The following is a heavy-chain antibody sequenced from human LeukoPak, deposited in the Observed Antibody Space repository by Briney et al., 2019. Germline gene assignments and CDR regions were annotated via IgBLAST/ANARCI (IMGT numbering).Heavy chain of an antibody. CDR2: IKTDGTNT. J-gene: IGHJ5*02. D-gene: IGHD3-3*01. V-gene: IGHV3-74*01. CDR3: ARDAEVGTLFGVLSRYNWFDP. Sequence: GSLRLSCAASGFTFIRHYMHWVRQAPGKGLMWVSRIKTDGTNTLYADSVKGRFTISRDNAKNTLYLQMNSLRVEDTAVYYCARDAEVGTLFGVLSRYNWFDPWGQGALVTVSS. CDR1: GFTFIRHY.